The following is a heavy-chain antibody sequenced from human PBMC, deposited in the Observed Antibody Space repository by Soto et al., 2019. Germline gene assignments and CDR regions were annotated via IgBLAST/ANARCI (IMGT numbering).Heavy chain of an antibody. CDR1: GGSISSGGYY. CDR3: ARDTPHRSGFDY. Sequence: QVQLQESGPGLVKPSQTLSLTCTVSGGSISSGGYYWSWIRQHPGKGLEWIGYIYYSGSTYYNPSLKSRVTVSVDTSKNQFSLKLSSVTGEDTAVYYCARDTPHRSGFDYWGQGTLVTVSS. D-gene: IGHD3-3*01. V-gene: IGHV4-31*03. J-gene: IGHJ4*02. CDR2: IYYSGST.